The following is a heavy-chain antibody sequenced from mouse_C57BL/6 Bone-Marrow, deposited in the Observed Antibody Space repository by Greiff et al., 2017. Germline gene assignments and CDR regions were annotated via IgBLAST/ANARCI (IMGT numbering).Heavy chain of an antibody. Sequence: EVQRVESGPELVKPGASVKISCKASGYSFTGYYMNWVKQSPEKSLEWIGEINPSTGGTTYNQKFKAKATLTVDKSSSTAYMQLKSLTSEDSAVYYCARGGLRSMDYWGQGTSVTVSS. CDR3: ARGGLRSMDY. CDR1: GYSFTGYY. CDR2: INPSTGGT. D-gene: IGHD1-1*01. V-gene: IGHV1-42*01. J-gene: IGHJ4*01.